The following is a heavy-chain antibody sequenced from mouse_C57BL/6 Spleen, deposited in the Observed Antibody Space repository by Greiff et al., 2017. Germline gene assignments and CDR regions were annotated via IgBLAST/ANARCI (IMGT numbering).Heavy chain of an antibody. CDR3: ASRSPDY. CDR2: IDPSDSYT. Sequence: QVQLKQPGAELVKPGASVKLSCKASGYTFTSYWMQWVKQRPGQGLEWIGEIDPSDSYTNYNQKFKGKATLTVDTSSSTAYMQLSSLTSEDSAVYYCASRSPDYWGQGTTLTVSS. V-gene: IGHV1-50*01. CDR1: GYTFTSYW. J-gene: IGHJ2*01.